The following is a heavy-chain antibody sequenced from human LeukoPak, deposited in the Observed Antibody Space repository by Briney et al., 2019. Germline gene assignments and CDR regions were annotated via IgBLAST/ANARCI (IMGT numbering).Heavy chain of an antibody. J-gene: IGHJ6*02. D-gene: IGHD3-10*01. CDR3: TRDRQGPKLYEMHV. CDR1: GFTFSTYW. V-gene: IGHV3-7*01. CDR2: IRQDGSAK. Sequence: GGSLRLSCAASGFTFSTYWMSWVRQAPGKGLEWVANIRQDGSAKYYLDSVKGRFTISRDYAKNSLYLQMNSLRAEDTAVYSCTRDRQGPKLYEMHVWGQGTTVTVSS.